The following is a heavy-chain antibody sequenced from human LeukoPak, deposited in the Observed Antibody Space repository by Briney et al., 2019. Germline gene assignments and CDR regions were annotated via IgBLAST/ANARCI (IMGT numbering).Heavy chain of an antibody. J-gene: IGHJ4*02. CDR3: AAFGGISSFDY. Sequence: SGGSLRLSCAASGFTFSSYSMNWVRQAPGKGLEWASSISSSSSYIYYADSVKGRFTISRDNAKNSLYLQMNSLRAEDTAEYYCAAFGGISSFDYWGQGTLVTVSS. CDR1: GFTFSSYS. CDR2: ISSSSSYI. D-gene: IGHD2-8*02. V-gene: IGHV3-21*01.